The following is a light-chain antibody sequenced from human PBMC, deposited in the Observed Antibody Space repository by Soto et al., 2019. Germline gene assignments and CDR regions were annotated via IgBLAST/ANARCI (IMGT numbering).Light chain of an antibody. CDR2: DAS. V-gene: IGKV1-5*01. J-gene: IGKJ4*01. CDR3: QQYDSYPLT. Sequence: DIQMTQSPSTLSASVGDRVTITCRASQSFSSWLAWYQQKPGKAPKLLIFDASSLESGVPPRFSGSGSGTEFTLTISSLQPYDSATYYCQQYDSYPLTFGGGTKVDIK. CDR1: QSFSSW.